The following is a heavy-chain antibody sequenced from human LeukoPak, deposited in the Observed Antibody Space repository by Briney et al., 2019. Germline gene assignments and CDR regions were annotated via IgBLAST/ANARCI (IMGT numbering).Heavy chain of an antibody. CDR1: GESISKVAYY. CDR3: ARDFQDTAMVLDY. J-gene: IGHJ4*02. CDR2: IYYSGST. D-gene: IGHD5-18*01. V-gene: IGHV4-39*07. Sequence: SETLSLTCDVSGESISKVAYYWGWIRQPPGKGLEWIGSIYYSGSTYYNPSLKSRVTISVDTSKNQFSLKLSSVTAADTAVYYCARDFQDTAMVLDYWGQGTLVTVSS.